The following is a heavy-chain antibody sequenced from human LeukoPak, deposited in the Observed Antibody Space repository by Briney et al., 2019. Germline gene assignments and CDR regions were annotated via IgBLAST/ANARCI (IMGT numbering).Heavy chain of an antibody. CDR2: IYTSGST. CDR3: ARTGVVPAAIRTYYFDY. V-gene: IGHV4-4*07. J-gene: IGHJ4*02. Sequence: SETLSLTCTVSGGSISSYYWSWIRQPAGKGLEWIGRIYTSGSTNYNPSLKSRVTISVDTSKNQFSLKLSSVTAADTAVYYCARTGVVPAAIRTYYFDYWGQGTLVTVSS. D-gene: IGHD2-2*01. CDR1: GGSISSYY.